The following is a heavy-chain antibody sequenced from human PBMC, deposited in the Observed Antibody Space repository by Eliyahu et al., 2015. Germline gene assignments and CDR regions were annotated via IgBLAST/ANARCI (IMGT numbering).Heavy chain of an antibody. CDR2: IHYSGST. CDR1: GGSVSGYY. J-gene: IGHJ5*02. Sequence: QVQLQESGPGLVKPSQTLSLTCTVSGGSVSGYYLSWIRQLPGKGLEYMGHIHYSGSTYSNPPLNSRITISVDTSKNQFSLRLNSVTTADTAVYYCARERGGDGYNDPWGQGTLVTVSS. V-gene: IGHV4-31*03. CDR3: ARERGGDGYNDP. D-gene: IGHD5-24*01.